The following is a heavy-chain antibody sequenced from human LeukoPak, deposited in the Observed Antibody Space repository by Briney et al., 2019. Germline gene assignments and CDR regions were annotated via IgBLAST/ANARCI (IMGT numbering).Heavy chain of an antibody. D-gene: IGHD2-21*01. V-gene: IGHV1-18*01. CDR1: GYTFVHYG. CDR3: ARTQDVTYYFYYMDV. CDR2: ISVYNGNT. Sequence: GASVKVSSKASGYTFVHYGISWVRQAPGQGLEWMGWISVYNGNTNYAQKVLGRVSVTTDTSTSTAYMELRNLKSDDTAVYYCARTQDVTYYFYYMDVWGKGTTVTVSS. J-gene: IGHJ6*03.